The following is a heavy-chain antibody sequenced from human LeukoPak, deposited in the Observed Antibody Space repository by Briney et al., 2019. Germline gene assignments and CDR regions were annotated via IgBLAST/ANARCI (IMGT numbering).Heavy chain of an antibody. Sequence: SETLSLTCTVSGGSISSYYWSWIRQPAGKGLEWIGRICTSGSTNYNPSLKSRVTMSLDTSKNQFSQKLNSVTAADTAVYYCARAPIGYCSSTSRLYLDYWGQGTLVTVSS. CDR3: ARAPIGYCSSTSRLYLDY. CDR2: ICTSGST. D-gene: IGHD2-2*01. V-gene: IGHV4-4*07. CDR1: GGSISSYY. J-gene: IGHJ4*02.